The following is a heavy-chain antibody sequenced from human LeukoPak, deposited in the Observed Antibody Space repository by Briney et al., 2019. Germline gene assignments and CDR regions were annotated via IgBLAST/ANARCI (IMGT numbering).Heavy chain of an antibody. J-gene: IGHJ4*02. V-gene: IGHV3-43*01. CDR1: GFTFDDYT. D-gene: IGHD3-16*02. CDR3: AKGRRVYDYVWGSYLD. Sequence: GGSLRLSCAASGFTFDDYTMHWVRQAPGKGLEWVSLISWDGGSTYYADSVKGRFTISRDNSKNSLYLQMNSLRTEDTALYYCAKGRRVYDYVWGSYLDWGQGTLVTVSS. CDR2: ISWDGGST.